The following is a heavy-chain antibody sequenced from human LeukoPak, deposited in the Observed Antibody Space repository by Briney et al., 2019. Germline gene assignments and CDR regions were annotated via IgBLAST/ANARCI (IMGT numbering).Heavy chain of an antibody. CDR2: IYTRGSA. D-gene: IGHD3-9*01. CDR1: GGSISSGRYY. J-gene: IGHJ3*02. Sequence: SQTLSLTCTVSGGSISSGRYYWSWIRQPAGKRLEYIGRIYTRGSANYNPSLNGRVSISVDTSKNQVSLNLTSVTASDTAMYYCARAQYFDWLSAFDIWGQGTMVTVSS. CDR3: ARAQYFDWLSAFDI. V-gene: IGHV4-61*02.